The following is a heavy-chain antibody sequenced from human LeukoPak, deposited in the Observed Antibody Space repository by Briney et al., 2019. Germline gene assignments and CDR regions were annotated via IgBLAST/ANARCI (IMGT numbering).Heavy chain of an antibody. D-gene: IGHD3-22*01. V-gene: IGHV5-51*01. CDR3: ARLDSSGRSFEW. CDR1: GDSFTSYW. Sequence: GESLKISCKGSGDSFTSYWIGWVRQMPGKGLEWMAFIYPGDSDTRYSPSFRGHVTISADKSITTAYLQWSSLKASDTAMYYCARLDSSGRSFEWWGQGTLVTVSS. J-gene: IGHJ4*02. CDR2: IYPGDSDT.